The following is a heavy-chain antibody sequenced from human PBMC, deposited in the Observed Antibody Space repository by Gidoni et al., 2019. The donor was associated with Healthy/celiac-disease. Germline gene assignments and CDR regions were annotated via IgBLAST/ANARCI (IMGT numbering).Heavy chain of an antibody. CDR2: ISYDGSNK. V-gene: IGHV3-30*18. CDR1: GFTFSSYG. J-gene: IGHJ4*02. CDR3: AKGLVGAYD. Sequence: QVQMVESGGGVVQPGRSLRLSCAASGFTFSSYGMHWVRQAPGKGLEWVAVISYDGSNKYYADSVKGRFTISRDNSKNTLYLQMNSLRAEDTAVYYCAKGLVGAYDWGQGTLVTVSS. D-gene: IGHD1-26*01.